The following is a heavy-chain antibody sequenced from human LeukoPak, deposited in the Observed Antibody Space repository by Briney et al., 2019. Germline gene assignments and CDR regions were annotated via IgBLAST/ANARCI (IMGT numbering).Heavy chain of an antibody. CDR2: IDWDDDK. J-gene: IGHJ4*02. V-gene: IGHV2-70*11. CDR3: ARIAPRDYYGSGTYLDY. D-gene: IGHD3-10*01. CDR1: GFSLSTSGMC. Sequence: GSGPALVKPTQTLTLTCTFSGFSLSTSGMCVSWIRQPPGKALEWLARIDWDDDKYYSTSLKARLTISKDTSKNQVVLTMTNMDPVDTATYYCARIAPRDYYGSGTYLDYWGQGTLVTVSS.